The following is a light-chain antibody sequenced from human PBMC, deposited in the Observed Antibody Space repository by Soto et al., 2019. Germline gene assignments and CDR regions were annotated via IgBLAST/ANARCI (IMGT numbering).Light chain of an antibody. CDR2: AVS. CDR3: SSYAGSNIYV. CDR1: SSDVGGYDY. V-gene: IGLV2-8*01. Sequence: QSALTQPPSASGSPGQSVTISCTGTSSDVGGYDYVSWYQQHPGKVPKLMIYAVSKRPSGVPDRFSGSKSGNTASLTVSGLQAEDEADYYCSSYAGSNIYVFGTGTKLTVL. J-gene: IGLJ1*01.